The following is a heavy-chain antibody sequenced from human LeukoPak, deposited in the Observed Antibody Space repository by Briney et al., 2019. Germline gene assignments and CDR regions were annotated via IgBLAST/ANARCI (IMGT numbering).Heavy chain of an antibody. Sequence: SETLSLTCTVSGGSISSSSYYWGWIRQPPGKGLEWIGSIYYSGSTYYNPSLKSRVTISVDTSKNQFSLKLSSVTAADTAVYYCARGTSYGSNYWGQGTLVTVSS. J-gene: IGHJ4*02. CDR3: ARGTSYGSNY. CDR2: IYYSGST. D-gene: IGHD3-22*01. CDR1: GGSISSSSYY. V-gene: IGHV4-39*07.